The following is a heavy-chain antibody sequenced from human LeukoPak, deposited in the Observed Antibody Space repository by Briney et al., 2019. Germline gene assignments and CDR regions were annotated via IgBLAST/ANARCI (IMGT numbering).Heavy chain of an antibody. Sequence: PGGSLRLSCATSGFNFDDYGMSWVRQAPGKGLEWVSGINWNGDSTGYADSVKGRFTISRDNAKNSLYLQMNSLRAEDTALYHCARVGGGSYYFWGQGTLVTVSS. CDR2: INWNGDST. V-gene: IGHV3-20*01. J-gene: IGHJ4*02. CDR1: GFNFDDYG. D-gene: IGHD3-10*01. CDR3: ARVGGGSYYF.